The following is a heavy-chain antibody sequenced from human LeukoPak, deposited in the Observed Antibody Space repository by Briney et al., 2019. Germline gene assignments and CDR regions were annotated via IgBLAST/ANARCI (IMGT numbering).Heavy chain of an antibody. J-gene: IGHJ4*02. CDR2: INPSGGST. D-gene: IGHD2-2*01. V-gene: IGHV1-46*01. Sequence: ASVKVSCKASGYTFTSYYMHWVRQAPGQGLEWMGIINPSGGSTSYAQKFQGRVTMTRDTSTSTVYMELSSLRSEDTAVYYCAREPKDIVVVPPAMKLPFDYWGQGTLVTVSS. CDR1: GYTFTSYY. CDR3: AREPKDIVVVPPAMKLPFDY.